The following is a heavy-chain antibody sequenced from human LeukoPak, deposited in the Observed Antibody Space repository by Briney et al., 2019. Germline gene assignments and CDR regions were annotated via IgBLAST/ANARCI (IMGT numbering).Heavy chain of an antibody. J-gene: IGHJ3*02. CDR3: ARGIGTSYDSSRDAFDI. CDR1: AGSINSGDYY. V-gene: IGHV4-61*02. D-gene: IGHD3-22*01. Sequence: SETLSLTCTVSAGSINSGDYYWIWIRQPAGKGLDWIRRIYSPGTNYNYNPSLTSRVTISIDTSKNQFSLKLTSVTAADTAVYYCARGIGTSYDSSRDAFDIWGQGTMVTVSS. CDR2: IYSPGTN.